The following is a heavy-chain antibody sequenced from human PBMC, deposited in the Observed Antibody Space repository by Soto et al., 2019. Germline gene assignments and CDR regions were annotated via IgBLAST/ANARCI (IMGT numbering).Heavy chain of an antibody. CDR3: AGGVGATAATFDY. D-gene: IGHD1-26*01. J-gene: IGHJ4*02. V-gene: IGHV1-3*01. CDR2: INPGNGDT. CDR1: GDTFTDYA. Sequence: QVHLVQSGAEVKKPGASVKVSCKASGDTFTDYAIHWVRQAPSQRLEWLAWINPGNGDTQYSQKFQGRVTLTRDTSATTAYMELSTLRSEDTSVYFCAGGVGATAATFDYWGQGTLVTVSS.